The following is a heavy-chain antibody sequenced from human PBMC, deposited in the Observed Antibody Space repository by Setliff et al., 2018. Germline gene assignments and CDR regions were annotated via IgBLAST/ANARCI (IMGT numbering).Heavy chain of an antibody. V-gene: IGHV3-7*01. CDR2: IKSDGSER. J-gene: IGHJ6*03. CDR1: GFAFGSSW. Sequence: GSLRLSCAASGFAFGSSWMSWVRHVPGKGLEWVANIKSDGSERFYGHSVRGRFIVSRDNAKNSLFLQIFDLRVDDTAVYYCARDPTRFTKFRGVSIRYFYMDVWGKGTTVTVSS. CDR3: ARDPTRFTKFRGVSIRYFYMDV. D-gene: IGHD3-10*01.